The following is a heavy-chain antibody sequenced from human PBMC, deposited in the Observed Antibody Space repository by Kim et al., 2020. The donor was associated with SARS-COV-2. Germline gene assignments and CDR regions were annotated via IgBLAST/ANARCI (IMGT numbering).Heavy chain of an antibody. CDR2: INTNTGNP. D-gene: IGHD3-22*01. CDR3: ASDHYYYDSSSYYGGDFDY. Sequence: ASVKVSCKASGYTFTNYAMNWVRQAPGQGLEWMGWINTNTGNPTYAQGFTGRFVFSLDISVSTAYLQISSLKAEDTAVYYCASDHYYYDSSSYYGGDFDYWGQGTLVTVSS. V-gene: IGHV7-4-1*02. CDR1: GYTFTNYA. J-gene: IGHJ4*02.